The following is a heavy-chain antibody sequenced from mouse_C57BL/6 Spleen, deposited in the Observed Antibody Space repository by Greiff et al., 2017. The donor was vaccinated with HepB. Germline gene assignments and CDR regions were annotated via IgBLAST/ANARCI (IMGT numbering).Heavy chain of an antibody. CDR3: ARFGYYAMDY. CDR2: IYPRSGNT. Sequence: VQLQESGAELARPGASVKLSCKASGYTFTSYGISWVKQRTGQGLEWIGEIYPRSGNTYYNEKFKGKATLTADKSSSTAYMELRSLTSEDSAVYFCARFGYYAMDYWGQGTSVTVSS. CDR1: GYTFTSYG. V-gene: IGHV1-81*01. J-gene: IGHJ4*01.